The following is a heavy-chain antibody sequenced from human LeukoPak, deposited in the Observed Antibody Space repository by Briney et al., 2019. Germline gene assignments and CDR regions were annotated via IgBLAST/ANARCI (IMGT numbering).Heavy chain of an antibody. CDR1: GFTFSSYA. CDR3: AKGIAAAGTYNWFDP. Sequence: PGGSLRLSCAASGFTFSSYAMHWVRQAPGKGLEWVAVISYDGSNKYYADSVKGRFTISRDNSKNTLYLQMNSLRAEDTAVYYCAKGIAAAGTYNWFDPWGQGTLVTVSS. D-gene: IGHD6-13*01. CDR2: ISYDGSNK. J-gene: IGHJ5*02. V-gene: IGHV3-30*04.